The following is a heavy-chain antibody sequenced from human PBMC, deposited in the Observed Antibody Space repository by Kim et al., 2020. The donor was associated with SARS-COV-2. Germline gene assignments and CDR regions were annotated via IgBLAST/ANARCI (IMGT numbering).Heavy chain of an antibody. D-gene: IGHD4-4*01. J-gene: IGHJ5*02. CDR3: ARDADDYSNYYGASPFDP. CDR1: GFTFSSYS. V-gene: IGHV3-21*01. Sequence: GGSLRLSCAASGFTFSSYSMNWVRQAPGKGLEWVSSISSSSSYIYYADSVKGRFTISRDNAKNSLYLQMNSLRAEDTAVYYCARDADDYSNYYGASPFDPWGQGTLVTVSS. CDR2: ISSSSSYI.